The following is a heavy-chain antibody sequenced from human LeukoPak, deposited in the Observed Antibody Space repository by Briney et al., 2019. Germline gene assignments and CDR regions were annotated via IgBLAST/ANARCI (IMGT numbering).Heavy chain of an antibody. CDR2: IYYSGST. D-gene: IGHD6-6*01. CDR1: GGSISSYY. V-gene: IGHV4-59*01. CDR3: ARDLKLYYFDY. J-gene: IGHJ4*02. Sequence: SETLSLTCTVSGGSISSYYWSWIRQPPGKGLEWIGYIYYSGSTNYNPSLKSRVTILVDTSKNQFSLKLSSVTAADTAVYYCARDLKLYYFDYWGQGTLVTVSS.